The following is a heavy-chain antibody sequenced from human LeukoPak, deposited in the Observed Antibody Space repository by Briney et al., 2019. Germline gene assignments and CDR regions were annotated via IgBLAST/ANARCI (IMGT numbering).Heavy chain of an antibody. CDR2: INHSRST. J-gene: IGHJ6*02. CDR1: GGSFSGYY. D-gene: IGHD6-13*01. CDR3: ARGYYSSSWYRSYYYGMDV. V-gene: IGHV4-34*01. Sequence: TLSLTCAVYGGSFSGYYWSWIREPPGKGLESSGEINHSRSTNYNPSLKRRVTISVDTSKNQFSLKLSSVTAADTAVYYCARGYYSSSWYRSYYYGMDVWGQGTTVTVSS.